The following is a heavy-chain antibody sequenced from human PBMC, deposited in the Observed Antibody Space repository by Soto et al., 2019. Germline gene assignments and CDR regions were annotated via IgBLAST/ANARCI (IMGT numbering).Heavy chain of an antibody. Sequence: GGSLTLSCSASGFIFSESTIYWVRQVPGKGLEAISAVSTSGRSTYYADSVKDRFTISRDNSKNTLFLQMGSLRPEDTAIYYCVKQAHGLDGVAFDYWGQGTQVTVSS. V-gene: IGHV3-64D*06. J-gene: IGHJ4*02. D-gene: IGHD2-15*01. CDR3: VKQAHGLDGVAFDY. CDR1: GFIFSEST. CDR2: VSTSGRST.